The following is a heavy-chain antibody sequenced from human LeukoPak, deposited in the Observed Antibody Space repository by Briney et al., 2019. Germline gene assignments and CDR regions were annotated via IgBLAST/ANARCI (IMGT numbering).Heavy chain of an antibody. CDR3: ASSGSYRFDY. J-gene: IGHJ4*02. CDR1: GFTFSSYS. CDR2: ISSSSSTI. Sequence: GGSLRLSCAASGFTFSSYSMNWVRQAPGKGLEWVSYISSSSSTIYYADSVKGRFTISRDNAKNSLYLQMNSLRAEDTAVYYCASSGSYRFDYWGQGTPVTVSS. D-gene: IGHD1-26*01. V-gene: IGHV3-48*01.